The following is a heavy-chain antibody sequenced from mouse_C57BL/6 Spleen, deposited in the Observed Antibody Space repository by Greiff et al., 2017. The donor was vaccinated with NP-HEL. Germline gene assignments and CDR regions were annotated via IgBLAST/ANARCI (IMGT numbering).Heavy chain of an antibody. D-gene: IGHD1-1*01. CDR2: ISYDGSN. J-gene: IGHJ4*01. CDR1: GYSITSGYY. V-gene: IGHV3-6*01. CDR3: ARDPYYYGSSYGTMDY. Sequence: DVKLQESGPGLVKPSPSLSLPCSVPGYSITSGYYWNWIRQFPGNKLEWMGYISYDGSNNYNPSLQNRISITRDTSKNQFFLNLNSVTTEDTATYYWARDPYYYGSSYGTMDYWGQGTSVTVSS.